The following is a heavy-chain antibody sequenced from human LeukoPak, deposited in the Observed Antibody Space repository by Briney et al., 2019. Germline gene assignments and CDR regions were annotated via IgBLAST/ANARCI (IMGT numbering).Heavy chain of an antibody. CDR1: GGTFSSHA. D-gene: IGHD4-23*01. V-gene: IGHV1-69*13. CDR3: ARGWLAETTVVTPYNY. J-gene: IGHJ4*02. Sequence: ASVKVSCKASGGTFSSHAISWVRQAPGQGLEWMGGIIPIFGTPNYAQKFQGRVTITADESTSAAYMELSSLRSEDTAVYYCARGWLAETTVVTPYNYWGQGTLVTVSS. CDR2: IIPIFGTP.